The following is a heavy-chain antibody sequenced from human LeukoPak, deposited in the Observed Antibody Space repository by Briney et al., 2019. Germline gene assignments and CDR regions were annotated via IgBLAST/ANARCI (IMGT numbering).Heavy chain of an antibody. CDR1: GGSISSYY. CDR3: ARLGKYYDILTGPDNHAFDI. D-gene: IGHD3-9*01. V-gene: IGHV4-59*08. CDR2: IYYSGST. J-gene: IGHJ3*02. Sequence: SETLSLTCTVSGGSISSYYWSWIRQPPGKGLEWIGYIYYSGSTNYNPSLKSRVTISVDTSKNQFSLKLSSVTAADTAVYYCARLGKYYDILTGPDNHAFDIWGQGTMVTVSS.